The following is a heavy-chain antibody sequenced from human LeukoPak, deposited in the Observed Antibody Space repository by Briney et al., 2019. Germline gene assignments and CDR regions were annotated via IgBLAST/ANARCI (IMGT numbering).Heavy chain of an antibody. CDR3: ASHTSNMYYFDY. Sequence: GGSLRLSCAASGFTFSSYSMNWVRQAPGKGLEWVSSISSSSSYIYYADSVKGRFTISRDNAKSSLYLQMNSLRAEDTAVYYCASHTSNMYYFDYWGQGTLVTVSS. J-gene: IGHJ4*02. V-gene: IGHV3-21*01. CDR1: GFTFSSYS. CDR2: ISSSSSYI.